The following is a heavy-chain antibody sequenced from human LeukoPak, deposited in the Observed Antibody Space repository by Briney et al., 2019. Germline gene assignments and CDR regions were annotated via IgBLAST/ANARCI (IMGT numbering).Heavy chain of an antibody. CDR3: AREGLPYDSSGYWSLDY. Sequence: SVKVSCKASGGTFSSYAISWVRQAPGQGLEWMGGIIPMFGTPNYAQRFQGRVTITADESTSTTYMELSSLRSGDTAVYYCAREGLPYDSSGYWSLDYWGQGTLVTVSS. J-gene: IGHJ4*02. V-gene: IGHV1-69*01. CDR2: IIPMFGTP. CDR1: GGTFSSYA. D-gene: IGHD3-22*01.